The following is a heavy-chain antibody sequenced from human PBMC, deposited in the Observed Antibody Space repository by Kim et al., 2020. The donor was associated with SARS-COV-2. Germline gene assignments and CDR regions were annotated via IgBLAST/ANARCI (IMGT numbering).Heavy chain of an antibody. CDR3: ARLSRGYCSSTSFYAAFDY. CDR2: IYPGDSDT. V-gene: IGHV5-51*01. J-gene: IGHJ4*02. Sequence: GESLKISCKGSGYSFTSYWIGWVRQMPGKGLEWMGIIYPGDSDTRYSPSFQGQVTIPADKSISTAYLQWSSLKASDTAMYYGARLSRGYCSSTSFYAAFDYWGQGTLVTVSS. CDR1: GYSFTSYW. D-gene: IGHD2-2*01.